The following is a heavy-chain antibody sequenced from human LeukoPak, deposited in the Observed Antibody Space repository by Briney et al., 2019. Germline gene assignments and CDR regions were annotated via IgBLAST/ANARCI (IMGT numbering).Heavy chain of an antibody. CDR3: ARGSYDFWSGYPYYFDY. J-gene: IGHJ4*02. CDR1: GYTFTSYY. V-gene: IGHV1-46*01. CDR2: INPSGGST. D-gene: IGHD3-3*01. Sequence: EASVKVSCKASGYTFTSYYMHWVRQAPGQGLGWMGIINPSGGSTSYAQKFQGRVTMTRDMSTSTVYMELSSLRSEDMAVYYCARGSYDFWSGYPYYFDYWGQGTLVTVSS.